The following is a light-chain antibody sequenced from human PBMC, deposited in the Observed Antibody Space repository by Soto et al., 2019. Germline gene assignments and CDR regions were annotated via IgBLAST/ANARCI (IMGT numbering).Light chain of an antibody. Sequence: DIQMTQSPSSLSASVGDRVTITCRAGQRISSYLNWYQQKPGKPPKLLIYGASSLQSGVPSRFSGSGSETDFTLTISSLQPEDFATYYCQQSYSTPRTFGQGTKVEIK. CDR2: GAS. J-gene: IGKJ1*01. CDR3: QQSYSTPRT. CDR1: QRISSY. V-gene: IGKV1-39*01.